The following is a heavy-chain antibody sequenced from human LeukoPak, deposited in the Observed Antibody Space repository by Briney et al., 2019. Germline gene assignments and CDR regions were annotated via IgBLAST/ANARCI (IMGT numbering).Heavy chain of an antibody. CDR3: AREATLLTGGNPDAFDI. CDR1: GGSISSGGYY. CDR2: IYYSGST. V-gene: IGHV4-31*03. J-gene: IGHJ3*02. D-gene: IGHD4-23*01. Sequence: SETLSLTCTVSGGSISSGGYYWSWIRQHSGKGLEWIGYIYYSGSTYYNPSLRSRVTISVDTSKNQFSLKLSSVTAADTAVYYCAREATLLTGGNPDAFDIWGQGTMVTVSS.